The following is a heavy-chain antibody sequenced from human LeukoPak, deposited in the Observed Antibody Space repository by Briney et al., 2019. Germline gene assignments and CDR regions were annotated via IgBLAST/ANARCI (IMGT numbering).Heavy chain of an antibody. V-gene: IGHV4-31*03. CDR1: GGSISSGGYY. CDR2: IYYSGST. D-gene: IGHD3-22*01. Sequence: SQTLSLTCTVPGGSISSGGYYWSWIRQHPGKGLEWIGYIYYSGSTYYNPSLKSRVTISVDTSKNQFSLKLSSVTAADTAVYYCARTPDYYDSSGYYLHWGQGTLVTVSS. CDR3: ARTPDYYDSSGYYLH. J-gene: IGHJ4*02.